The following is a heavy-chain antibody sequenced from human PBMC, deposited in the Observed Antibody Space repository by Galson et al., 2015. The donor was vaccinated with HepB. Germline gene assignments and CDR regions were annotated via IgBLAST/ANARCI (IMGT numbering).Heavy chain of an antibody. D-gene: IGHD3-16*01. J-gene: IGHJ3*02. V-gene: IGHV4-30-4*01. CDR1: GGSISSGNYY. CDR2: IYYSGTT. CDR3: ARAGNDYLWGSSPHGAFDI. Sequence: TLSLTCTVSGGSISSGNYYWRWIRQPPGKGLEWIGYIYYSGTTYYNPSLKSRVTISIETSKNQFSLKMNSVTAADTAVYYCARAGNDYLWGSSPHGAFDIWGQGTMVTVSS.